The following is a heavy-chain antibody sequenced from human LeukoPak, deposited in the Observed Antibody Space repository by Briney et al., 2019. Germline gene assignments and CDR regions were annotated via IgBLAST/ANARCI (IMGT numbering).Heavy chain of an antibody. CDR1: GFTFTSSA. D-gene: IGHD6-19*01. CDR3: AASQWLAPEGIDY. Sequence: ASVKVSCKASGFTFTSSAMQWVRQARGQRLEWIGWIVVGSGNTNYAQKFQERVTITRDMSTSTAYMELSSLRSEDTAVYYCAASQWLAPEGIDYWGQGTLVTVSS. J-gene: IGHJ4*02. V-gene: IGHV1-58*02. CDR2: IVVGSGNT.